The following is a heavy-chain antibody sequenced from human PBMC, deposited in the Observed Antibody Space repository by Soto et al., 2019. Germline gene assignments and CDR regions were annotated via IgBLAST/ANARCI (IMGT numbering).Heavy chain of an antibody. V-gene: IGHV3-21*01. CDR3: AREYTAWPLAYGLDV. CDR2: ISSRSDI. D-gene: IGHD2-2*02. CDR1: GFTFSTYS. J-gene: IGHJ6*02. Sequence: PGGSLRLSCVGSGFTFSTYSINWVRQAPGKGLEWVSSISSRSDIYYADSVRGRFTISRDNAKNSVSLQMNSLRAEDTAVYYCAREYTAWPLAYGLDVWGQGATVTVSS.